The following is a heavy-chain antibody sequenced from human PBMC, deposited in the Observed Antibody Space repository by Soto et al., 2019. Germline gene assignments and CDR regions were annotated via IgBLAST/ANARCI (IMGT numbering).Heavy chain of an antibody. Sequence: QLQLQESGPGLVKPSETLSLTCTVSGGSISSSSYYWGWFRQPPEKGLEWIGTIYYSGTTYYNPSLKSRVTISVDTSKNQFSLKLGSVTAADTAVYYCARLKKGDNWYFDLWGRGTLVTVSS. CDR3: ARLKKGDNWYFDL. V-gene: IGHV4-39*01. CDR1: GGSISSSSYY. D-gene: IGHD2-21*02. CDR2: IYYSGTT. J-gene: IGHJ2*01.